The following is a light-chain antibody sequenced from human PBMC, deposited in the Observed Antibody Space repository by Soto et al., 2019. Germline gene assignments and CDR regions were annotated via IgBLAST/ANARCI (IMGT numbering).Light chain of an antibody. Sequence: QSVLTQPPSVSAAPGQKVTISCSGSITSIGHNSVSWYQQLPGAAPKLLIYDNDKRPSGISARFSGSKSGTSASLGVTGLQTGDEADYYCETWDGGLSAVVFGGGTKVTVL. CDR3: ETWDGGLSAVV. J-gene: IGLJ2*01. CDR2: DND. V-gene: IGLV1-51*01. CDR1: ITSIGHNS.